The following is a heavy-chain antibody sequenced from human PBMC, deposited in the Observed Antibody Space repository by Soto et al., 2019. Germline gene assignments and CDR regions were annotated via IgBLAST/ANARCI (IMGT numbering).Heavy chain of an antibody. CDR1: GFSFSTSGVG. CDR3: MKRRGPAGTAWFDS. Sequence: SGPTLVNPTETLTLTCTFSGFSFSTSGVGVGWIRQPPGQALELLALIYWDDDTRYNPSLRSRLIISKDTSKNQVVLTMTSMDPEDTATYYCMKRRGPAGTAWFDSWGQGTLVTVSS. CDR2: IYWDDDT. J-gene: IGHJ5*01. D-gene: IGHD2-2*01. V-gene: IGHV2-5*02.